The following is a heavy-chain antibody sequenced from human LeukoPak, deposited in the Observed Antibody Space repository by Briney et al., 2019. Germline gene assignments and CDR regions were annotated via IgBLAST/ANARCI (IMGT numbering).Heavy chain of an antibody. CDR3: ARGGSDYYGSGSYPTTP. Sequence: PSETLSLTCTVSGGSISSSSYYWGWIRQPPGKGLEWIGSIYYSGSTYYNPSLKSRVTISVDTSKNQFSLKLSSVTAADTAVYYCARGGSDYYGSGSYPTTPWGQGTLVTVSS. V-gene: IGHV4-39*07. CDR2: IYYSGST. D-gene: IGHD3-10*01. CDR1: GGSISSSSYY. J-gene: IGHJ5*02.